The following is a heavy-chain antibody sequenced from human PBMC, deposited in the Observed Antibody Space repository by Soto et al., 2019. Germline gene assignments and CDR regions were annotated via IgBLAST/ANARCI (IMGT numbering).Heavy chain of an antibody. V-gene: IGHV4-30-4*01. Sequence: QVQLQESGPGLVKPSQTLSLTCTVSGGSISSGDYYWSWIRQPPGKGLEWIGYIYYSGSTYYNPSLKSRVTISVDTSKDQFSLKLRSVTAADTAVYYCARDRVPEDYYGMDVWGQGTTVTVSS. CDR2: IYYSGST. CDR3: ARDRVPEDYYGMDV. J-gene: IGHJ6*02. CDR1: GGSISSGDYY.